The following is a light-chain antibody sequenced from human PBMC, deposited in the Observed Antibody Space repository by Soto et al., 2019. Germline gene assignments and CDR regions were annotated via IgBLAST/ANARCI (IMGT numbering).Light chain of an antibody. J-gene: IGKJ4*01. Sequence: DIPMTQSPSSLSASVGDRVTIACQSSHDVSRNLNWLQQKPGEAPKLLIYDASNSEIGVPSRFSGSGSRTDFTLIISILQPEDVATYYCPQYSSMVSFGGGTAIEIK. CDR3: PQYSSMVS. V-gene: IGKV1-33*01. CDR2: DAS. CDR1: HDVSRN.